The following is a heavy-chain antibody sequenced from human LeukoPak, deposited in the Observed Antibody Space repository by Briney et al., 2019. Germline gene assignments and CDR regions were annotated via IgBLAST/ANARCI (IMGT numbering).Heavy chain of an antibody. V-gene: IGHV3-7*03. D-gene: IGHD3-10*01. CDR2: MKQNGGEK. CDR1: GLMFNNYW. J-gene: IGHJ4*02. Sequence: PGGSLRLSCAVSGLMFNNYWMSWVRQAPGKGLEWVANMKQNGGEKYYVDAVKGRFTISRDNAKNSVYLQMNSLRAEDTAVYYCARGEYYYDGGYWGQGTLVTVSS. CDR3: ARGEYYYDGGY.